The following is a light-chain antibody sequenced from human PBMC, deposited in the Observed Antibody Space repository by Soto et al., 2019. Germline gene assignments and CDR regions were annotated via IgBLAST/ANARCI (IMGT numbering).Light chain of an antibody. CDR1: QSVGSSF. CDR2: GTS. CDR3: QQYCNLIT. Sequence: EIVLTQSPGTLSLSPGERATLSCRASQSVGSSFIAWYLQRPGPSPMLLMYGTSCRATSIPDRFSGSGAGADFTLTISREEPEDVAVYYCQQYCNLITFGQGTRLEIK. V-gene: IGKV3-20*01. J-gene: IGKJ5*01.